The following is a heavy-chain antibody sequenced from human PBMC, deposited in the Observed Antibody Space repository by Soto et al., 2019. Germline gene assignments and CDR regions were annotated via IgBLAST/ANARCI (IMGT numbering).Heavy chain of an antibody. CDR2: IIPIFGTA. J-gene: IGHJ4*02. D-gene: IGHD3-22*01. V-gene: IGHV1-69*12. Sequence: QVQLVQSGAEVKKPGSSVKVSCKASGGTFSSYAISWVRQAPGQGLEWMGGIIPIFGTANYAQKFQGRVTIDADESTSTAYMELSSLRSEDTAVYYCARWYYYASSGYYSYFDYWGQGTLVTVSS. CDR3: ARWYYYASSGYYSYFDY. CDR1: GGTFSSYA.